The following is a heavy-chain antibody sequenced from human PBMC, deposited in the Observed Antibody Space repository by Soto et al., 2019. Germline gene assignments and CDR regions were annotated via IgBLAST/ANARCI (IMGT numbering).Heavy chain of an antibody. CDR1: GDSINSYY. CDR2: IFYSGST. Sequence: SETLSLTCTVSGDSINSYYWSWIRQPPGKGLEWIGYIFYSGSTNYNPSLKSRVAISVDTSKNQFSLKLSSVTAADTAVYYCAKGSKAAGNRLAFDIWGQGTMVTVSS. V-gene: IGHV4-59*01. J-gene: IGHJ3*02. D-gene: IGHD6-13*01. CDR3: AKGSKAAGNRLAFDI.